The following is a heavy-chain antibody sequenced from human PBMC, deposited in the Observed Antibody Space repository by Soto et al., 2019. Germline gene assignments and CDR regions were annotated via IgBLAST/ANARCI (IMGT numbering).Heavy chain of an antibody. CDR2: ITSDTKTI. J-gene: IGHJ4*02. V-gene: IGHV3-48*02. D-gene: IGHD6-19*01. Sequence: EVQLVESGGDLVQRGGSLRLSCVASGFTFSVYSMNWVRQAPGKGLEWFSYITSDTKTIKYADSVKGRFTISRDNAKNSVYLQLNSRRDGDTAVYYCASSVEGHFDYWGQGTVVTVSS. CDR3: ASSVEGHFDY. CDR1: GFTFSVYS.